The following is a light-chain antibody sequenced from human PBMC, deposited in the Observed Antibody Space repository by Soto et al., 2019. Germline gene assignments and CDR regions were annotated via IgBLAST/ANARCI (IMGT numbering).Light chain of an antibody. V-gene: IGKV3-20*01. CDR3: QQYGSLPSSWT. J-gene: IGKJ1*01. CDR2: GAS. Sequence: ETVLTQSPGTLSLSPGERATLSCRASQSISSSYLAWYQQKPGQAPRLLIYGASSRATGIPDRFSGSGSGTDFTLTISRLEPEDFAVYYCQQYGSLPSSWTFGQGTKVEIK. CDR1: QSISSSY.